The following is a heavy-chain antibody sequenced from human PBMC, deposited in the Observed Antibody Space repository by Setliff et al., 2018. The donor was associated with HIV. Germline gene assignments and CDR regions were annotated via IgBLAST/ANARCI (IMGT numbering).Heavy chain of an antibody. J-gene: IGHJ2*01. D-gene: IGHD3-22*01. CDR3: ARRDRSGFYYWYFDL. V-gene: IGHV4-31*03. CDR2: IFDSGST. CDR1: GGSISSGNYY. Sequence: SETLSLTCTVSGGSISSGNYYWTWIRQLPGKGLEWIGYIFDSGSTYFNPSLKSRATISVDSSKNQFSLKLSSVTAADTAVYYCARRDRSGFYYWYFDLWGRGTLVTVSS.